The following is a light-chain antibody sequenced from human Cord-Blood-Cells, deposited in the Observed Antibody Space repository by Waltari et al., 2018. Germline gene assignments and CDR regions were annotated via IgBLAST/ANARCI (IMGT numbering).Light chain of an antibody. V-gene: IGLV3-19*01. CDR2: GKN. CDR1: SLRSYY. J-gene: IGLJ2*01. CDR3: NSRDSSGNHLDVV. Sequence: SSELTQDPAVSVALGQTVRITCQGVSLRSYYASWYQQKPGQAPVLVIYGKNNRPSGIPDRFSGSSSGNTASLTITGAQAEDEADYYCNSRDSSGNHLDVVFGGGTKLTVL.